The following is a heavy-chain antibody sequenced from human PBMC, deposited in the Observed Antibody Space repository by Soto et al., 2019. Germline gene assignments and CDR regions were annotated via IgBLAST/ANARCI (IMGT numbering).Heavy chain of an antibody. CDR1: GDSISSGDYS. D-gene: IGHD4-4*01. CDR2: IYLSGST. J-gene: IGHJ3*01. CDR3: ARGRSNDAFDV. Sequence: QLQLQESGSGLVKPSQTLSLTCAVSGDSISSGDYSWTWIRQPPGKGLEWIGYIYLSGSTYYNPSPRSRVAISIDRSKNQFSLKLRSVTAADTAVYYCARGRSNDAFDVWGQGTMVTVSS. V-gene: IGHV4-30-2*01.